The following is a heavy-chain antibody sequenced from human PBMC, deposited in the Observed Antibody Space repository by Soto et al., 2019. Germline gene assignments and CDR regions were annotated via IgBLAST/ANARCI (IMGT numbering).Heavy chain of an antibody. CDR1: GYTFTSYG. Sequence: ASVKVSCKASGYTFTSYGISWVRKAPGQGLEWMGWISAYNGNTNYAQKLQGRVTMTTDTSTSTAYMELRSLRSDDTAVYYCARDDGTTGTYYYYYGMDVWGQGTTVTVSS. CDR2: ISAYNGNT. V-gene: IGHV1-18*01. D-gene: IGHD1-1*01. J-gene: IGHJ6*02. CDR3: ARDDGTTGTYYYYYGMDV.